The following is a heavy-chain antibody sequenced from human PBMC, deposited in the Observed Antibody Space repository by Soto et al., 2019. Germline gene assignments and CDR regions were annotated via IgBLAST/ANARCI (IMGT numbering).Heavy chain of an antibody. J-gene: IGHJ5*02. D-gene: IGHD2-2*01. CDR3: ARVVPGAEAWFGP. Sequence: ASVKVSCKTSGYTFSNYGITWVRQAPGQPLEWLGWISLYSNGTNYAQKFQGRVSMTTDTSTTTAYMELRSLRSDDTAVYYCARVVPGAEAWFGPWGQGTLVTVSS. V-gene: IGHV1-18*01. CDR1: GYTFSNYG. CDR2: ISLYSNGT.